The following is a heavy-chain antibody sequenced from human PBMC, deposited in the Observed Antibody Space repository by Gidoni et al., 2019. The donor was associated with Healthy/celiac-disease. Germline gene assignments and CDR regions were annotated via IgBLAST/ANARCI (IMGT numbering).Heavy chain of an antibody. J-gene: IGHJ4*02. CDR3: ARTGPTVVTAYYFDY. CDR1: GYTFISYD. D-gene: IGHD4-17*01. CDR2: MNPNSGNT. V-gene: IGHV1-8*01. Sequence: QVQLVQSGAEVKKPGASVKVSCKASGYTFISYDINWVRQATGQGLEWMGWMNPNSGNTGYAQKLQGRVTMTRNTSISTAYMELSSLRSEDTAVYYCARTGPTVVTAYYFDYWGQGTLVTVSS.